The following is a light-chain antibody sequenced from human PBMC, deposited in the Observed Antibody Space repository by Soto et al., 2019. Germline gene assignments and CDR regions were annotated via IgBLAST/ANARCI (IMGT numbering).Light chain of an antibody. Sequence: ESVLTQSPATLSLSPGXRATLSCRASPSVSNSLAWYQHKPGQAPRLLIYDASTRATGIPDRFSGSGSGTDFTLTISRLEPEDFAVYYCQHYYTSYTTFGQGTKVDIK. J-gene: IGKJ1*01. CDR2: DAS. CDR1: PSVSNS. CDR3: QHYYTSYTT. V-gene: IGKV3-11*01.